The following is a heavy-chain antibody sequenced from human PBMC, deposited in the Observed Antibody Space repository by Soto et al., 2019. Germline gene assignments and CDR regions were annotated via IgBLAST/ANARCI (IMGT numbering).Heavy chain of an antibody. CDR1: AFAPRSSA. V-gene: IGHV3-23*01. J-gene: IGHJ4*02. D-gene: IGHD6-6*01. Sequence: PRGPVIPSCTGSAFAPRSSAMRWMGQVAGQGLEGVSASGGGGGRTYYADSVKGRFTFSRDNSKNTLYLQMNSLRAEDTAVYYGANTPRSSSPNWGQGSLVTVSS. CDR2: SGGGGGRT. CDR3: ANTPRSSSPN.